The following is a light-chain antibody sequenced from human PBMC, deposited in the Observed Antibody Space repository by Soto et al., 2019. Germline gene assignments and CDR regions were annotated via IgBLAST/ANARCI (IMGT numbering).Light chain of an antibody. V-gene: IGKV1-39*01. J-gene: IGKJ4*01. CDR1: QSISNN. CDR2: AAS. Sequence: DIQMTQSPSSLSASVGDRVTVTCRASQSISNNLNWYQKKQGKAPTLLIFAASTLQTAVPSRFSGSGFGTDFTLTISSLQLEDFATYYCQQSDTSPLTFGGGTKVDVK. CDR3: QQSDTSPLT.